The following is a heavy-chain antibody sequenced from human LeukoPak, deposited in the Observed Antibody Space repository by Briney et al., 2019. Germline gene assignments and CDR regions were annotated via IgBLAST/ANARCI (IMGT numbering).Heavy chain of an antibody. CDR1: GGSFSGYY. J-gene: IGHJ5*02. Sequence: PSETPSLTCAVYGGSFSGYYWSWIRQPPGKGLEWIGEINHSGSTNYNPSLKSRVTMSVDTSKNQFSLKLSSVTAADTAVYYCARGGRYSSGPWGQGTLVTVSS. CDR2: INHSGST. CDR3: ARGGRYSSGP. V-gene: IGHV4-34*01. D-gene: IGHD6-19*01.